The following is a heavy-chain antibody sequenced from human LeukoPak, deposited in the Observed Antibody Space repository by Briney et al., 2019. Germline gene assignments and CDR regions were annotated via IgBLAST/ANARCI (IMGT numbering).Heavy chain of an antibody. V-gene: IGHV4-61*02. J-gene: IGHJ3*02. CDR1: GDSISSGDYY. CDR2: ISSSGST. Sequence: SETLSLTCTVSGDSISSGDYYWSWIRQPAGKGLEWIGRISSSGSTNYNPSLKSRVTISVDTSKNQFSLKLSSVTAADTAVYYCARGPGDAFDIWGQGTMVTVSS. CDR3: ARGPGDAFDI.